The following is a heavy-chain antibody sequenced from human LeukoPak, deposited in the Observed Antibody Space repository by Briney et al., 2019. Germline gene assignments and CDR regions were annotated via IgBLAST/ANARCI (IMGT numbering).Heavy chain of an antibody. CDR2: IYYSGST. D-gene: IGHD3-10*01. V-gene: IGHV4-39*01. CDR3: ARPMVRGVITAPGY. J-gene: IGHJ4*02. Sequence: SETLSLTCTVSGGSISSSSYYWGWIRQPPGKGLEWIGSIYYSGSTYYNPSLKSRVTISVDTSKNQSSLKLSSVTAADTAVYYCARPMVRGVITAPGYWGQGTLVTVSS. CDR1: GGSISSSSYY.